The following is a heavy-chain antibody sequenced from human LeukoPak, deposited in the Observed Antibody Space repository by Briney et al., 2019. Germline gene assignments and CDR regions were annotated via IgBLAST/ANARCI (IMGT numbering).Heavy chain of an antibody. CDR1: GFTFSGYG. CDR2: MSYDGSNK. J-gene: IGHJ6*02. Sequence: GGSLRLSCAASGFTFSGYGMHWVRQAPGKGLEWVAVMSYDGSNKYYADSVKGRFTISRDNSKNTLYLQMNSLRAEDTAVYYCARESGDIVVVPGYYGMDVWGQGTTVTVSS. D-gene: IGHD2-2*01. V-gene: IGHV3-30*03. CDR3: ARESGDIVVVPGYYGMDV.